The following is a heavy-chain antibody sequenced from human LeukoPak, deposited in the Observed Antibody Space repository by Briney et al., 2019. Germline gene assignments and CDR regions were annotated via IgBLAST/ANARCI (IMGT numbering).Heavy chain of an antibody. D-gene: IGHD3-10*01. Sequence: GRSLRLSCAASGFTFSNYGMHWVRQAPGKGLEWVAIIWSDGSNKYYGDSVKGRFTISRDNSKNTLYLQMNSLRAEDTAVYYCARALFAGAFYGMDVWGLGTTVTVSS. V-gene: IGHV3-33*01. CDR3: ARALFAGAFYGMDV. J-gene: IGHJ6*02. CDR1: GFTFSNYG. CDR2: IWSDGSNK.